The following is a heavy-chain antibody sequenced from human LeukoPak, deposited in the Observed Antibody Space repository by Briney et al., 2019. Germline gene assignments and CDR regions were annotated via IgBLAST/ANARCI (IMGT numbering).Heavy chain of an antibody. Sequence: KPGGSLRLSCAASGFTFSSYSMNWVRQAPGKGLEWVSSISSSSSYIYYADSVKGRFTISRDNAKNSLYLQMNSLRAEKTDVAKCARGVESRSSSSDYWGQGTLVTVSS. V-gene: IGHV3-21*01. CDR2: ISSSSSYI. D-gene: IGHD6-6*01. CDR3: ARGVESRSSSSDY. J-gene: IGHJ4*02. CDR1: GFTFSSYS.